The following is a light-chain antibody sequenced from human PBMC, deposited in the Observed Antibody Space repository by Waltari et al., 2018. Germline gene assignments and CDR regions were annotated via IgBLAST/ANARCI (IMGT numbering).Light chain of an antibody. CDR1: QSLSRP. CDR3: HHYVTLPAT. CDR2: DAS. J-gene: IGKJ1*01. Sequence: EIVLTQSPGTLSLSPGERATLSCRTSQSLSRPLAWYQQKPGQAPRLLIYDASRRATGIPDRFIGSGSGTDFSLTISRLEPEDFAVYYCHHYVTLPATFGQGTRVELK. V-gene: IGKV3-20*01.